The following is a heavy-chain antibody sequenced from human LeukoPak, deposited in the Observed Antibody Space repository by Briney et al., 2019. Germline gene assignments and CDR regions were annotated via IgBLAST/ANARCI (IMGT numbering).Heavy chain of an antibody. J-gene: IGHJ4*02. CDR2: ISASGDVT. V-gene: IGHV3-23*01. D-gene: IGHD6-13*01. CDR3: VRDGAAAGWDYDY. Sequence: PGGSLRLSCAASGFTFTTYPMSWIRQSPGRGLEWVSTISASGDVTYYSDSVRGRFTVSRDNSKNTLYLQMNSLRAEDTAVYHCVRDGAAAGWDYDYWGQGILVTVSS. CDR1: GFTFTTYP.